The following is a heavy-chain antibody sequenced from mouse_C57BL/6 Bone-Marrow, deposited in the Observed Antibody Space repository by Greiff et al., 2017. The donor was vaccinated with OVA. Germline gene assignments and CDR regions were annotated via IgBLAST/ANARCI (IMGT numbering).Heavy chain of an antibody. D-gene: IGHD2-4*01. CDR2: IYPGSGST. V-gene: IGHV1-55*01. CDR3: AIPSLYYEYGLDY. CDR1: GYTFTSYW. J-gene: IGHJ2*01. Sequence: QVQLQQPGAELVKPGASVKMSCKASGYTFTSYWITWVKQRPGQGLEWIGDIYPGSGSTNYNEKFKSKATLTVDTSSSTAYMQLSSLTSEDSAVEYGAIPSLYYEYGLDYWGQGTTLTVSS.